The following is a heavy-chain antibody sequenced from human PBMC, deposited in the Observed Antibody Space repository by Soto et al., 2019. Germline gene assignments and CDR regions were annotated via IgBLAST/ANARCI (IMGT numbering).Heavy chain of an antibody. D-gene: IGHD2-2*02. CDR1: GYTFTSYG. V-gene: IGHV1-18*01. Sequence: QVQLVQSGAEVKKPGASVKVSCKASGYTFTSYGISRVRQAPGQGLEWMGWISAYNGNTNYAQKLQGRVTMTTDTSTSTAYMELRSLRSDDTAVYYCARDSTPYCSNTSCYTPADYWGQGTLVTVSS. J-gene: IGHJ4*02. CDR3: ARDSTPYCSNTSCYTPADY. CDR2: ISAYNGNT.